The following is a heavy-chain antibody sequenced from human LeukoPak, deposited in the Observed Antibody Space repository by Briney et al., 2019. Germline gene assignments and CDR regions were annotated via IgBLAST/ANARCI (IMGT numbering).Heavy chain of an antibody. CDR1: GFTFSTYW. CDR2: IKQDGGEK. J-gene: IGHJ4*02. CDR3: ARGRYCSGNRCSFFDY. V-gene: IGHV3-7*01. D-gene: IGHD2-15*01. Sequence: GGPLRLSCAASGFTFSTYWMNWARQAPGKGLEWVANIKQDGGEKYYVDSVKGRFTISRDNAKNSLYLQMNSLRAEDTAVYYCARGRYCSGNRCSFFDYWGQGTLVTVSS.